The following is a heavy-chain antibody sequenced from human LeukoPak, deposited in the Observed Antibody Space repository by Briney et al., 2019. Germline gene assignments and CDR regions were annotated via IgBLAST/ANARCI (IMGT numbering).Heavy chain of an antibody. CDR3: ARPYPPPFWSGNPGDGPSNFFDF. Sequence: ASVKVSCKASGYTFTAYAMHWLRQAPGQGLEWLGWINPNTGKPTYAQDFTGRFVFSLDPSVTTAYLQISSLKAEDTAVYYCARPYPPPFWSGNPGDGPSNFFDFWGQGTLVTVSS. CDR2: INPNTGKP. D-gene: IGHD3-3*01. J-gene: IGHJ5*01. V-gene: IGHV7-4-1*02. CDR1: GYTFTAYA.